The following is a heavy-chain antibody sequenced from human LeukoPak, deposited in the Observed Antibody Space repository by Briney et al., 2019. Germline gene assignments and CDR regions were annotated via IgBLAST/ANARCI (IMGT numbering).Heavy chain of an antibody. CDR1: GGSLSGYY. D-gene: IGHD4-17*01. V-gene: IGHV4-59*12. CDR2: IYYTGST. CDR3: ARTAGKGDYVGWFDP. Sequence: SETLSLTCTVSGGSLSGYYWSWLRQPPGKGLEWIGLIYYTGSTYYNPSFRGRLTISVDTSKNHFSLRLTSVTAADTAVYYCARTAGKGDYVGWFDPWGQGTLVTGSS. J-gene: IGHJ5*02.